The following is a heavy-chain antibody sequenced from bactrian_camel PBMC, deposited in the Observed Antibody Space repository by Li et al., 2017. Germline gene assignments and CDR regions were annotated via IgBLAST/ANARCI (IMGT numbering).Heavy chain of an antibody. CDR2: INSTDGSI. CDR1: GFTVDSYT. J-gene: IGHJ6*01. Sequence: VQLVESGGGSAPAGESLTLSCVASGFTVDSYTMYWVRQSPGKGLEWVSGINSTDGSIHYRDSVKGRFSVSRDKAKNTMYLEMENLKTDDAGVYSCAIGGSWAFGYWGQGTQVTVS. CDR3: AIGGSWAFGY. V-gene: IGHV3S1*01. D-gene: IGHD6*01.